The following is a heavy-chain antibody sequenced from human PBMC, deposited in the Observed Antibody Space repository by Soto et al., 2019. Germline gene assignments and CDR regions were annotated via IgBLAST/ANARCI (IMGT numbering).Heavy chain of an antibody. CDR2: MNPNSGNT. J-gene: IGHJ6*02. D-gene: IGHD3-3*01. V-gene: IGHV1-8*01. CDR3: ARDRGKDYDFWSGYPYGMDV. CDR1: GYTFTSYD. Sequence: GASVKVSCKASGYTFTSYDINWVRQATGQGLEWMGWMNPNSGNTGYAQKLQGRVTMTRDTSMSTAYMELRSLRSDDTAVYYCARDRGKDYDFWSGYPYGMDVWGQGTTVTVSS.